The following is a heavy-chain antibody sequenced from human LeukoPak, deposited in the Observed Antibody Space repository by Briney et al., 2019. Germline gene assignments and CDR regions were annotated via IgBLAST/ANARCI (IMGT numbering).Heavy chain of an antibody. CDR2: ICSSGSTI. V-gene: IGHV3-48*03. D-gene: IGHD6-6*01. CDR3: ARLYSSSSGLRASDY. Sequence: GAPRLSCAASGFTFSSYEMYWVRQAPGEGVELGSFICSSGSTIFYADSVKGRFTISRDNAKNSLYLQMNSLRAEDTAVYYCARLYSSSSGLRASDYWGQGTLVTVSS. CDR1: GFTFSSYE. J-gene: IGHJ4*02.